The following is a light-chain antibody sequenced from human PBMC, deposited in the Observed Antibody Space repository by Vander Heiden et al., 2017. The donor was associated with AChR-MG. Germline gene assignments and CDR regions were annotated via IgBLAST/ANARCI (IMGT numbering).Light chain of an antibody. V-gene: IGLV1-36*01. Sequence: QSALPQEASVSVTVGQQVTLSCTGHINTIGTYAVGSYHPLSHWAPKTVMVENSRPSGIPGRFSGSTAGTTSSLTSSDLQPEDEADYYCSTGDSSRSALVFGGGTKLTVL. CDR2: ENS. J-gene: IGLJ3*02. CDR3: STGDSSRSALV. CDR1: INTIGTYA.